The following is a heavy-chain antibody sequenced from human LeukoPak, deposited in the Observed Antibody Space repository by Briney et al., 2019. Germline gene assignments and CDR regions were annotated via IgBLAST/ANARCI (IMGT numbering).Heavy chain of an antibody. Sequence: PGGSLRLSCAASGFTFSNYAMTGVRQAPGKGLEWVSSVTASGGGSYYAGSVKGRFTISRDNSGNTLYLQMNSLGVGDTAVYYCAKDQYYGDRAVTHFDYWGQGALVTVSS. J-gene: IGHJ4*02. D-gene: IGHD4-17*01. CDR1: GFTFSNYA. V-gene: IGHV3-23*01. CDR2: VTASGGGS. CDR3: AKDQYYGDRAVTHFDY.